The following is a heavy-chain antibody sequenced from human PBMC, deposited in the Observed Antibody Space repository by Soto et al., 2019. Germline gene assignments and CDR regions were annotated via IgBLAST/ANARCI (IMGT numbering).Heavy chain of an antibody. CDR1: GGSISSSSYY. CDR3: ARAYYGSGYYYMDV. Sequence: SETLSLTCTVSGGSISSSSYYWGWIRQPPGKGLGWIGSIYYSGSTYYNPSLKSRVTISVDTSKNQFSLKLSSVTAADTAVYYCARAYYGSGYYYMDVRCTGTTVNVSS. V-gene: IGHV4-39*01. D-gene: IGHD3-10*01. J-gene: IGHJ6*03. CDR2: IYYSGST.